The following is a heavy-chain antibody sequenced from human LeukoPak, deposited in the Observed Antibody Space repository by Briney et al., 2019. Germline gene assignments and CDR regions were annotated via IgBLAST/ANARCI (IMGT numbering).Heavy chain of an antibody. D-gene: IGHD2-21*02. CDR1: GFTFSAYA. J-gene: IGHJ4*02. Sequence: GGSLRLSCGASGFTFSAYAMTWVRQAPGKGLEWVSSISVSGGGTYYADSVRGRFTISRDNSKNTLFLHMNSLRAEDTAVYYCLKDWRDESNCGADCLQSWGQGTLVTVSS. V-gene: IGHV3-23*01. CDR3: LKDWRDESNCGADCLQS. CDR2: ISVSGGGT.